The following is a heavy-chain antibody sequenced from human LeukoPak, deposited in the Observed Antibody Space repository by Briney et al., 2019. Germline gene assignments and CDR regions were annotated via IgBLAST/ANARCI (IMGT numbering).Heavy chain of an antibody. CDR1: GFTFSSYG. V-gene: IGHV3-30*18. CDR2: ISYDGSNK. Sequence: PGGSLRLSCAASGFTFSSYGMHWVRQAPGKGLEWVAVISYDGSNKYYADSVKGRFTISRDNSKNTLYLQMNSLRAEDTAVYYCAKDRVVVTAMERTYYYYGMDVWGQGTTVTVSS. CDR3: AKDRVVVTAMERTYYYYGMDV. J-gene: IGHJ6*02. D-gene: IGHD2-21*02.